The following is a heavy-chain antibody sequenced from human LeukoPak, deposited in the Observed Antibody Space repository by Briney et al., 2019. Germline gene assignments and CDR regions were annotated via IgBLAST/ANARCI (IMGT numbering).Heavy chain of an antibody. CDR1: GGSISSGSYY. CDR3: AREPVRYYASGSYYTVGWFDP. Sequence: SETLSLTCTVSGGSISSGSYYWSWILQPAGKGLEWIGRIYTSGSTNYNPSLKSRVTISVDTSKNQFSLKLSSVTAADTAVYYCAREPVRYYASGSYYTVGWFDPWRQETLVTVSS. D-gene: IGHD3-10*01. V-gene: IGHV4-61*02. CDR2: IYTSGST. J-gene: IGHJ5*02.